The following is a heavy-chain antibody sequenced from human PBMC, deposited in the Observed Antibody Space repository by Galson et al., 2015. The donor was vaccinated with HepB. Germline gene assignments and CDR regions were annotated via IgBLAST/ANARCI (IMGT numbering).Heavy chain of an antibody. CDR1: GGTFSSYA. J-gene: IGHJ6*02. D-gene: IGHD1-1*01. CDR2: IIPIFGTA. V-gene: IGHV1-69*06. CDR3: ARDIWNDHGYYYYGMDV. Sequence: SVKVSCKASGGTFSSYAISWVRQAPGQGLEWMGGIIPIFGTANYAQKFQGRVTITADKSTSTAYMELSSLRSEDTAVYYCARDIWNDHGYYYYGMDVWGQGTTVTVSS.